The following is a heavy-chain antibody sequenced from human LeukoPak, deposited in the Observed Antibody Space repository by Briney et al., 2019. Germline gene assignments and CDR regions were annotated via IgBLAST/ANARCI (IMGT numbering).Heavy chain of an antibody. CDR1: GYTFTSYG. Sequence: ASVKVSCKASGYTFTSYGISWVRQAPGQGLEWMGWINPNSGGTNYAQKFQGRVTMTRDTSISTAYMELSRLRSDDTAVYYCARDYYDSSGYSSYWFDPWGQGTLVTVSS. CDR2: INPNSGGT. J-gene: IGHJ5*02. V-gene: IGHV1-2*02. CDR3: ARDYYDSSGYSSYWFDP. D-gene: IGHD3-22*01.